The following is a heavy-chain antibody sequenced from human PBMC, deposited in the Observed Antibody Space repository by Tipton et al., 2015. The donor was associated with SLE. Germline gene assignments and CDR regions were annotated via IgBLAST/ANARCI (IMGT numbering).Heavy chain of an antibody. V-gene: IGHV4-39*07. CDR3: ARDWCSSTSCYGYYYMDV. CDR1: GGSISSSSYY. CDR2: IYCSGST. J-gene: IGHJ6*03. Sequence: TLSLTCTVSGGSISSSSYYWGWIRQPPGKGLEWIGSIYCSGSTYYNPSLKSRVTISVDTSKNQFSLKLSSVTAADTAVYYCARDWCSSTSCYGYYYMDVWGKGTTVTVSS. D-gene: IGHD2-2*01.